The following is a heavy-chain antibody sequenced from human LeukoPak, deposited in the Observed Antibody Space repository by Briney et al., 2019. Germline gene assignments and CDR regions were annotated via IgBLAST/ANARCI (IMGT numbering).Heavy chain of an antibody. J-gene: IGHJ4*02. D-gene: IGHD5-12*01. Sequence: ASVKVSCKASGYTFTSYGISWVRQAPGQGLEWMGWISAYNGNTNYAQKLQGRVTITRDTSASTAYMELSSLRSEDTAVYYCALSSGYDSGFDYWGQGTLVTVSS. CDR1: GYTFTSYG. CDR3: ALSSGYDSGFDY. CDR2: ISAYNGNT. V-gene: IGHV1-18*01.